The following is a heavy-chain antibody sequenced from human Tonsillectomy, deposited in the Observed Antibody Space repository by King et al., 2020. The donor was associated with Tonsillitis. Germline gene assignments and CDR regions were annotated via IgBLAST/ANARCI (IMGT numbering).Heavy chain of an antibody. CDR2: ISYDGSKE. Sequence: VQLVESGGGVVQPGKSLRLSCVASGFAFRSYHMHWVRQAPGKGLQWVAVISYDGSKEKYADSVKGRFTISRDNSNNTLFLQMNSLRAEDTAVYYCARDGVSVIRPRGHFDYWGQGTLVTVSS. D-gene: IGHD4-11*01. V-gene: IGHV3-30*07. CDR3: ARDGVSVIRPRGHFDY. CDR1: GFAFRSYH. J-gene: IGHJ4*02.